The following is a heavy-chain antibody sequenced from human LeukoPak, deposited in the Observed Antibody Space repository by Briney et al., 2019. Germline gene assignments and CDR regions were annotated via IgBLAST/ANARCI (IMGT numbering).Heavy chain of an antibody. J-gene: IGHJ4*02. Sequence: SETLSLTCTVSGGSISSYYWSWIRQPAGKGLEWVGRIYSSGSTNDNPSLKSRVTMSVDTSKNQFSLKLTSVTAADTAEYYCARARSGSLDYWGQGTLVTVSS. CDR1: GGSISSYY. CDR3: ARARSGSLDY. V-gene: IGHV4-4*07. D-gene: IGHD1-26*01. CDR2: IYSSGST.